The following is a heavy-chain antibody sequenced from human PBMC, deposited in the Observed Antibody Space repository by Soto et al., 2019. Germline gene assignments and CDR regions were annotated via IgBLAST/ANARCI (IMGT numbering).Heavy chain of an antibody. CDR2: NYYSGIT. Sequence: QVQLQESGPGLVKPSQTLSLTCTVSDGSISSGGYYWTWIRQHPGKGLEWIGYNYYSGITYYNPSLKSRVTISLDTSKNQISLKLSSVTAADTAVYYCARGSSIAGLYYGMDVWGQGTTVTVSS. CDR1: DGSISSGGYY. V-gene: IGHV4-31*03. D-gene: IGHD6-6*01. J-gene: IGHJ6*02. CDR3: ARGSSIAGLYYGMDV.